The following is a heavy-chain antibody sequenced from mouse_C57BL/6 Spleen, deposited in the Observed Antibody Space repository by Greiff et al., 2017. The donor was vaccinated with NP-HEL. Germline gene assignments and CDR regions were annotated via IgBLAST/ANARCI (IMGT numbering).Heavy chain of an antibody. V-gene: IGHV1-26*01. CDR1: GYTFTDYY. CDR2: INPNNGGT. Sequence: EVQLQQSGPELVKPGASVKISCKASGYTFTDYYMNWVKQSHGKSLEWIGDINPNNGGTSYNQKFKGKATLTVDKSSSTAYMELRSLTSEDSAVYYCAREDDYDGIDYWGQGTTLTVSS. D-gene: IGHD2-4*01. CDR3: AREDDYDGIDY. J-gene: IGHJ2*01.